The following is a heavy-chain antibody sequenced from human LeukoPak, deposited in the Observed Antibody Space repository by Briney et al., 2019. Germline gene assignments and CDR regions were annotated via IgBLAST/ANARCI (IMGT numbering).Heavy chain of an antibody. Sequence: SVKVSCKASGGTFSSYAISWVRQAPGQGLEWMGGIIPIFGTANYAQKFQGRVTITADESTSTAYMELSSLRSEDTAVYYCARAGVITYYDFWSGYYNWFDPWGQGTLVTVSS. CDR2: IIPIFGTA. CDR1: GGTFSSYA. J-gene: IGHJ5*02. CDR3: ARAGVITYYDFWSGYYNWFDP. D-gene: IGHD3-3*01. V-gene: IGHV1-69*13.